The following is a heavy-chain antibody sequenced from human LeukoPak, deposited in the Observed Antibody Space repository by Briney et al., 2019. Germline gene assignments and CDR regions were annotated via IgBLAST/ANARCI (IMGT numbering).Heavy chain of an antibody. CDR2: ISYDGSNK. D-gene: IGHD3-22*01. CDR1: GFAFSSYA. V-gene: IGHV3-30-3*01. CDR3: ARERSYYDSSPLDY. Sequence: PGRSLRLSCAASGFAFSSYAMHWVRQAPGKGLEWVAVISYDGSNKYYADSVKGRFTISRDNSKNTLYLQMNSLRAEDTAVYYCARERSYYDSSPLDYWGQGTLVTVSS. J-gene: IGHJ4*02.